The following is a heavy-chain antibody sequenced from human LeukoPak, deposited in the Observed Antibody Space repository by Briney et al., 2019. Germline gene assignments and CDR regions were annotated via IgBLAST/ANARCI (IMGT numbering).Heavy chain of an antibody. CDR2: INSDGSTT. CDR1: GFTFSSYW. D-gene: IGHD3-9*01. CDR3: AKVYFDILTGYYRGPNFDY. Sequence: GGSLRLSCAASGFTFSSYWMHWVRQAPGKGLVWVSRINSDGSTTSYADSVEGRFTISRDNSKNTLYLQMDTLRAEDSAVHYCAKVYFDILTGYYRGPNFDYWGQGTLVTVSS. V-gene: IGHV3-74*01. J-gene: IGHJ4*02.